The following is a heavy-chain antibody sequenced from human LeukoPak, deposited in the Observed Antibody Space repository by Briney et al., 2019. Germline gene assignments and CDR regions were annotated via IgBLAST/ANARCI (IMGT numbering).Heavy chain of an antibody. D-gene: IGHD3-22*01. Sequence: DPSETLSLTCVVSGGSLSTHHWSWIRQSPGRGLEWIGYISDSGSTNYNPSLKGRVTISVDTSKNQFSLMLSSVTAADTAVYYCARGYDSSAYYPFNYWGQGTLVTVSS. CDR2: ISDSGST. CDR3: ARGYDSSAYYPFNY. V-gene: IGHV4-59*11. J-gene: IGHJ4*02. CDR1: GGSLSTHH.